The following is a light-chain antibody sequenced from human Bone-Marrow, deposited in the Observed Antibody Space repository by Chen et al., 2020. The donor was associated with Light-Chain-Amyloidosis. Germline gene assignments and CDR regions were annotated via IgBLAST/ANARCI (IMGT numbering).Light chain of an antibody. CDR2: DND. J-gene: IGLJ2*01. Sequence: QSVLTQPPSVSAAPGQKVTISCSGSSSNIEKNHVSWYQQFPGTVPKLLIYDNDKRPSGLPDRCSGSKSGTSATLGITGLQTGDEADYYCGAWDSSMSAVVFGGGTKLTVL. CDR1: SSNIEKNH. V-gene: IGLV1-51*01. CDR3: GAWDSSMSAVV.